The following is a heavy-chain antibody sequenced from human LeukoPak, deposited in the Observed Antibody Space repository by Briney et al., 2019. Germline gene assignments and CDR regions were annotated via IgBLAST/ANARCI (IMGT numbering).Heavy chain of an antibody. V-gene: IGHV1-46*01. CDR2: INPTGGST. CDR1: GYTFPSYF. D-gene: IGHD3-22*01. J-gene: IGHJ4*02. CDR3: ARGSQYYYDSSGYLNFDY. Sequence: ASVKVSCKASGYTFPSYFMHWVRQAPGQGLEWMGIINPTGGSTTYAQKFQGRVTMTRDTSTSTVYMELSRLRSDDTAVYYCARGSQYYYDSSGYLNFDYWGQGTLVTVSS.